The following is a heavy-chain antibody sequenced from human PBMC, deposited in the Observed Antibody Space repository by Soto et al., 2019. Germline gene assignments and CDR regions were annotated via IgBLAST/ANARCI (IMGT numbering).Heavy chain of an antibody. D-gene: IGHD1-1*01. CDR2: LYDVDGS. V-gene: IGHV3-53*01. Sequence: DVQLVESGGGLIQPGESLRLSCAAFGLTISGKTYVAWVRQAPGKGLEWVSALYDVDGSFYADSVTGRFTTSSDSSKTTVYLQMNDLRPDDTAVYYCATWHELEHAFDVWGQGTTVTISS. J-gene: IGHJ3*01. CDR1: GLTISGKTY. CDR3: ATWHELEHAFDV.